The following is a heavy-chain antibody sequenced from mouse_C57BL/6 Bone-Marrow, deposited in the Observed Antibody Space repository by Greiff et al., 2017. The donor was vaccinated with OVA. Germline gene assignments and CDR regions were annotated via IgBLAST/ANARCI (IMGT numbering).Heavy chain of an antibody. CDR2: IDPENGDT. J-gene: IGHJ3*01. D-gene: IGHD6-1*01. CDR1: GFTITDDY. V-gene: IGHV14-4*01. Sequence: EVQLQQSGAELVRPGASVKLSCTASGFTITDDYMHWVKQRPEQGLEWIGWIDPENGDTEYASMFPSKATITADTSSNAAYLQLSSLTSEDTAVYDCTKPFAYWGQGTRVTVSA. CDR3: TKPFAY.